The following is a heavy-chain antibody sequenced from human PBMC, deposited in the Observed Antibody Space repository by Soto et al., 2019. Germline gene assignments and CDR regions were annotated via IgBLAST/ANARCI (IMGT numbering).Heavy chain of an antibody. V-gene: IGHV6-1*01. CDR2: TYYSSQWYY. D-gene: IGHD2-2*01. J-gene: IGHJ1*01. CDR3: ALLDSSSTSCYFQH. Sequence: SQTLSLTCAISGDSVFSNTAAWSWIRQSPSRGLEWLGRTYYSSQWYYDYAVSVRSRITINPDTSKNQFSLQLNSVTPEHTAVYYCALLDSSSTSCYFQHWGQVTRITVSS. CDR1: GDSVFSNTAA.